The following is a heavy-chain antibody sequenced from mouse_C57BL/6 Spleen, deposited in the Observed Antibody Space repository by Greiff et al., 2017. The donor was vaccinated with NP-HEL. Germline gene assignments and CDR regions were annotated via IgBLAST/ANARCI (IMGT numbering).Heavy chain of an antibody. J-gene: IGHJ2*01. D-gene: IGHD1-1*01. CDR1: CYTFTGSW. CDR3: ARRPSYGSSYYFDY. CDR2: ILPGSGST. Sequence: SGAELMNPGASVQLSCPATCYTFTGSWIVLVKQRPVHGLEWIGEILPGSGSTNYNEKFKGKATFTADTSSNTAYMQLSSLTTEDSAIYYCARRPSYGSSYYFDYWGQGTTLTVSS. V-gene: IGHV1-9*01.